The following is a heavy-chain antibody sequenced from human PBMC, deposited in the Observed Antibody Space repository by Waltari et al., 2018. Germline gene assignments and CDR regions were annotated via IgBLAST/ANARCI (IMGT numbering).Heavy chain of an antibody. CDR2: INPNSGGT. Sequence: QVQLVQSGADLKKPGASVKVSCTASEYTFTDHFMHWVRQAPGQGLEWRGRINPNSGGTNYAQKFQGRVTMTRDTSISTAYMELSSLTSDDTAVYYCTRGGPQPFFFWGQGTLVTVSS. CDR1: EYTFTDHF. CDR3: TRGGPQPFFF. J-gene: IGHJ4*02. V-gene: IGHV1-2*02. D-gene: IGHD2-2*01.